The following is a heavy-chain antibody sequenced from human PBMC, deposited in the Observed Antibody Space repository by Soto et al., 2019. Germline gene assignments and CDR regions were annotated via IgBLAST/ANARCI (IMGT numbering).Heavy chain of an antibody. V-gene: IGHV3-23*01. CDR3: AKDPDEYYYDSSGYLNWFDP. CDR2: ISGSGGST. Sequence: LRLSCAASGFTFSSYAMSWVRQAPGKGLEWVSAISGSGGSTYYADSVKGRFTISRDNSKNTLYLQMNSLRAEDTAVYYCAKDPDEYYYDSSGYLNWFDPWGQGTLVTVSS. D-gene: IGHD3-22*01. J-gene: IGHJ5*02. CDR1: GFTFSSYA.